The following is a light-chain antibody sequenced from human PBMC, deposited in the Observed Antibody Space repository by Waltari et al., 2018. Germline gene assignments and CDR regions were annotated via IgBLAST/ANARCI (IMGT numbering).Light chain of an antibody. CDR3: QVWDGNNDVGV. V-gene: IGLV3-21*04. CDR2: YDS. J-gene: IGLJ3*02. CDR1: SIGSKS. Sequence: SYVLTQPPSVSVAPGETASVTCGGASIGSKSGHWYQQKPGQAPVLVIYYDSDRPSGIPERFSGSNSGDTATLTLSRVEVGDEADYYCQVWDGNNDVGVFGGGTKLTVL.